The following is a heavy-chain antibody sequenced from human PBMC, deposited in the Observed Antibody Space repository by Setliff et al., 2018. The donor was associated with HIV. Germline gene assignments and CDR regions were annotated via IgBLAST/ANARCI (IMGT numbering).Heavy chain of an antibody. Sequence: PGGSLRLSCAASGFTFSSYSMNWVRQAPGKGVEWVSSISSSSSFIYYADSVRGRFTVSRDNAKNSLYLQMISLRVEDTATYYCASFPAITASQDVFDIWGHGTMVTVSS. CDR3: ASFPAITASQDVFDI. V-gene: IGHV3-21*01. CDR2: ISSSSSFI. J-gene: IGHJ3*02. D-gene: IGHD1-20*01. CDR1: GFTFSSYS.